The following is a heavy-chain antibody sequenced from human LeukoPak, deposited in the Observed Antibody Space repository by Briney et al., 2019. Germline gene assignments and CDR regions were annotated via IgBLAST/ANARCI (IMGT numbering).Heavy chain of an antibody. Sequence: SETLSLTCTVSGGSISSYYWSWIRQPAGKGLEWIGRIYTSGSTSYNPSLESRVTMSVDTSKNQFSLELNSVTAADTAVYYCARDTTIFGPPADWGQGTLVTVSS. CDR2: IYTSGST. CDR3: ARDTTIFGPPAD. CDR1: GGSISSYY. J-gene: IGHJ4*02. V-gene: IGHV4-4*07. D-gene: IGHD3-3*01.